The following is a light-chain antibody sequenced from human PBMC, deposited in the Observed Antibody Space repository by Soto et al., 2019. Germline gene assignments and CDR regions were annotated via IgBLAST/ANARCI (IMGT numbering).Light chain of an antibody. CDR3: CSYAGSYTLV. Sequence: QSALTQPRSVSGSPGQSVTISCTGTSSDVGGYHYVSWYQQHPGKAPKLMIYDVSKRPSGVPDRFSGSKSGNTASLTISGLQAEDEDDYYCCSYAGSYTLVFGTGTKVTVL. V-gene: IGLV2-11*01. CDR2: DVS. CDR1: SSDVGGYHY. J-gene: IGLJ1*01.